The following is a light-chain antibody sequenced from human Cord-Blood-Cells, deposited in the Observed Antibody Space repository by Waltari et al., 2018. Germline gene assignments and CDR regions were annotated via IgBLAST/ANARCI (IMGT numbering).Light chain of an antibody. CDR1: QSLLHSNGYNY. CDR3: MQALQTPWT. J-gene: IGKJ1*01. V-gene: IGKV2-28*01. Sequence: DIVMTQSPLSLPVTPGEPASISCRFSQSLLHSNGYNYLDWYLRKPGQSPQLLIYLGSNRASGVPDRFSGSGSGTDFTLKISRVEAEDVGVYYCMQALQTPWTFGQGTKVEIK. CDR2: LGS.